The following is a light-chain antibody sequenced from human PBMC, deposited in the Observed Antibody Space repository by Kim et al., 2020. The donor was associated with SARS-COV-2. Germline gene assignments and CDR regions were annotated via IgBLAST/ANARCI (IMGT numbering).Light chain of an antibody. Sequence: ATQMTQSPSSLPASVGDRVTITCRASQGIRYYLDWYQQKPGRAPKLLIYATSKLQSGVPSRFSGSGSGTDFTLTISSLEPEDFATYYCLQDYSAPWTFGQGTKVDIK. CDR3: LQDYSAPWT. V-gene: IGKV1-6*01. CDR1: QGIRYY. CDR2: ATS. J-gene: IGKJ1*01.